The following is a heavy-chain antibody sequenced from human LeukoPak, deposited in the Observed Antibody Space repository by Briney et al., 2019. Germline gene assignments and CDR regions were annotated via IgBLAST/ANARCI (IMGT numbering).Heavy chain of an antibody. D-gene: IGHD4-11*01. CDR1: GFTFSGSA. CDR3: TRHEGDYSPFDY. CDR2: IRSKANSYAT. Sequence: GGSLRLSCAASGFTFSGSAMHWVRQASGKGLEWVGRIRSKANSYATAYAASVKGRFTISRDDSKNTAYLQMNSLKTEDTAVYYCTRHEGDYSPFDYWGQGTLVTVSS. J-gene: IGHJ4*02. V-gene: IGHV3-73*01.